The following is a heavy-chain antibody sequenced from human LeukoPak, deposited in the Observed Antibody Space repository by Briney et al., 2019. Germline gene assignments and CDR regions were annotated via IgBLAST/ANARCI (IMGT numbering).Heavy chain of an antibody. J-gene: IGHJ4*02. CDR1: GYSLSNYR. V-gene: IGHV5-51*01. D-gene: IGHD1-26*01. Sequence: GESLKISCKVSGYSLSNYRIAWVRQMPGKGLEWMGIVFPADSDTRYSPSFQGQVTISADKSINTAYLQWSSLKASDTAIYYCARYDGGATADFWGQGTLVTVSS. CDR3: ARYDGGATADF. CDR2: VFPADSDT.